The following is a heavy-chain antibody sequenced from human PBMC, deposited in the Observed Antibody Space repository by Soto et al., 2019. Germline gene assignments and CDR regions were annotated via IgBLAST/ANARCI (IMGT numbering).Heavy chain of an antibody. CDR3: ARGFGIAAATGQGFDY. V-gene: IGHV4-31*03. D-gene: IGHD6-13*01. CDR1: GGSISSGGYY. Sequence: SETLSLTCTVSGGSISSGGYYWSWIRQHPGKGLEWIGYIYYSGSTYYNPSLKSRVTISVDTSKNQFSLKLSSVTAADTAVYYCARGFGIAAATGQGFDYWGQGTLVTVSS. CDR2: IYYSGST. J-gene: IGHJ4*02.